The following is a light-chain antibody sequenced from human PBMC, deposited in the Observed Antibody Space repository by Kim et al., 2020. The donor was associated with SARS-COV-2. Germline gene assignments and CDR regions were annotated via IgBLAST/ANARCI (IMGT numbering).Light chain of an antibody. Sequence: DIQMTQSPSSLSASVGDRVTITCRASQSISSYLNWYQQKPGKAPKLLIYAASSLQSGVASRFSGSGSGTDFTLTISSLQPEDFATYYCQQSYSTLPPCGGGTKVDI. V-gene: IGKV1-39*01. CDR1: QSISSY. CDR2: AAS. J-gene: IGKJ4*01. CDR3: QQSYSTLPP.